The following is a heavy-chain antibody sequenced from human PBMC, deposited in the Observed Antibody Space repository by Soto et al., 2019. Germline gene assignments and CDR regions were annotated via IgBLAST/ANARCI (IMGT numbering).Heavy chain of an antibody. CDR1: GFTFDDYA. CDR2: ISWNSGSI. J-gene: IGHJ5*02. D-gene: IGHD4-17*01. CDR3: AKDGTPVTVGGWFDP. V-gene: IGHV3-9*01. Sequence: EVQLVESGGGLVQPGRSLRLSCAASGFTFDDYAMHWVRQAPGKGLEWVSGISWNSGSIGYADSVKGRFTISRDNAKNSLYLQMNSLRAEDTAVYYCAKDGTPVTVGGWFDPWGQGTLVTVSS.